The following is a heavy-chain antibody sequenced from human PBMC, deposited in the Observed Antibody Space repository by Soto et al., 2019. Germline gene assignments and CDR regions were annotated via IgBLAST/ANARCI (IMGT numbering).Heavy chain of an antibody. D-gene: IGHD2-15*01. J-gene: IGHJ6*02. CDR1: GGSISSYY. CDR3: ARDRAPEYCSGGSCYYYYGMDV. V-gene: IGHV4-38-2*02. Sequence: SETLSLTCTVSGGSISSYYWSWIRQPPVKVLEWIGSIYHSGSTYYNPSLKSRVTISVDTSKNQFSLKLSSVTAADTAVYYCARDRAPEYCSGGSCYYYYGMDVWGQGTTVTVSS. CDR2: IYHSGST.